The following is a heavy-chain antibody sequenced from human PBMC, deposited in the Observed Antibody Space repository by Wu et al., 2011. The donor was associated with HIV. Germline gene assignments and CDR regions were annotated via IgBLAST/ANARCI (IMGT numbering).Heavy chain of an antibody. CDR1: GYTFNTYY. CDR2: ISAYNGDT. V-gene: IGHV1-18*04. J-gene: IGHJ6*03. CDR3: ARDHIVVVPAAPKPYYYYYMDV. Sequence: QVQLVQSETEVKKPGASVTVSCKTSGYTFNTYYMHWLRQAPGQGLEWMGRISAYNGDTNYAQKFQGRVTMTTDTSTSTAYMELRSLRSDDTAFYYCARDHIVVVPAAPKPYYYYYMDVWGKGTTVTVSS. D-gene: IGHD2-2*01.